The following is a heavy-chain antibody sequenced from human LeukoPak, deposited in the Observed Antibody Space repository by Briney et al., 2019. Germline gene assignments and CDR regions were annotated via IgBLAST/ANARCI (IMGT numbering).Heavy chain of an antibody. V-gene: IGHV3-21*01. D-gene: IGHD5-18*01. Sequence: GGSLRLSCAAPGFTFSSYSMNWVRQAPGKGLEWVSSISSSSSYIYYADSVKGRFTISRDNAKNSLYLQMNSLRAEDTAVYYCASTATAMVYFDYWGQGTLVTVSS. J-gene: IGHJ4*02. CDR1: GFTFSSYS. CDR3: ASTATAMVYFDY. CDR2: ISSSSSYI.